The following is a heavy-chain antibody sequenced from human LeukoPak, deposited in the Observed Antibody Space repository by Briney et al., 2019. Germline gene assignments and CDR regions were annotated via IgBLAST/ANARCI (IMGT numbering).Heavy chain of an antibody. CDR2: IIPIFGTA. CDR1: GGTFSSYA. Sequence: ASVKVSCKASGGTFSSYAISWVRQAPGQGLEWMGGIIPIFGTANYAQKFQGRVTITADKSTSTAYMELSSLRSEDTAVYYCARGSGYYYYYDMDVWGKGTTVTVSS. J-gene: IGHJ6*04. V-gene: IGHV1-69*06. CDR3: ARGSGYYYYYDMDV.